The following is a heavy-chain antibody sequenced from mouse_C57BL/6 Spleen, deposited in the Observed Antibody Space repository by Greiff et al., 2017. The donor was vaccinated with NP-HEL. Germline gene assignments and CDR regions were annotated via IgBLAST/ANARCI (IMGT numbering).Heavy chain of an antibody. Sequence: DVKLVESGPELVKPGASVKISCKASGYSFTGYYMNWVKQSPEKSLEWIGEINPSTGGTTYNQKFKAKATLTVDKSSSTAYMQLKSLTSEDSAVYYCATKVHYSRGAMDYWGQGTSVTVSS. CDR2: INPSTGGT. D-gene: IGHD1-1*01. V-gene: IGHV1-42*01. CDR1: GYSFTGYY. J-gene: IGHJ4*01. CDR3: ATKVHYSRGAMDY.